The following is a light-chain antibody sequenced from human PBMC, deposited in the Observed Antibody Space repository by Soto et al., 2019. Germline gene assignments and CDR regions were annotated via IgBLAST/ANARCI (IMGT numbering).Light chain of an antibody. J-gene: IGKJ5*01. CDR1: QDISVY. Sequence: DIQMTQSPSSLSASVGDIVTITCRASQDISVYLAWYQQKPGKVPKLLLYSASTLQSGVPSRFSGSGSGTDFTLTISSLQPEDVATYYCQKFNTAPLTFGQGTRLEIK. V-gene: IGKV1-27*01. CDR2: SAS. CDR3: QKFNTAPLT.